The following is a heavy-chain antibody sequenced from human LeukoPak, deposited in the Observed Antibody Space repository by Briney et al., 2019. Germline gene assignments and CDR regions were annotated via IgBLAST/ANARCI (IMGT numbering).Heavy chain of an antibody. V-gene: IGHV3-7*04. D-gene: IGHD6-19*01. J-gene: IGHJ4*02. CDR3: ARWFESSGWFLDY. CDR2: INQDGSET. CDR1: GFTFSRHW. Sequence: VRSLRLSRAASGFTFSRHWMNWVRQAPGKRLEWVANINQDGSETANVDSVKGRFTISRDNAKNSQYLQMNSLRAEDTAVYYCARWFESSGWFLDYWGQGTLVTVSS.